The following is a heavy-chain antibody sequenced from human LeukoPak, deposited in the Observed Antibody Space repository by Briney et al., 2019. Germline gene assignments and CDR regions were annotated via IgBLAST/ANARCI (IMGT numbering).Heavy chain of an antibody. J-gene: IGHJ4*02. CDR2: IKQDGSEE. CDR3: ARVFAEQQLTTNDY. Sequence: GGSLRLSCAASGFTFSSYWMSWVRQAPGKGLEWVANIKQDGSEEYYVHSVKGRFTISRDNAKNSLYLQMNSLRAEDTAVYYCARVFAEQQLTTNDYWGQGTLVTVSS. V-gene: IGHV3-7*01. D-gene: IGHD6-13*01. CDR1: GFTFSSYW.